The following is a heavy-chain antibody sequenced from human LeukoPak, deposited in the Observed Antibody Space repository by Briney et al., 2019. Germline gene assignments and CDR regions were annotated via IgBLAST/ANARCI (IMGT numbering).Heavy chain of an antibody. CDR1: GFSFRDYG. Sequence: GGSLRLSCAASGFSFRDYGMHWVRQAPGKGLEWVAVISDDGSNNDDADSVKGRFTISRDNSKNTLYLQMNTLRVEDTALYYCAKARAAVVEAAINYWGQGILVTVSP. J-gene: IGHJ4*02. D-gene: IGHD2-15*01. CDR3: AKARAAVVEAAINY. CDR2: ISDDGSNN. V-gene: IGHV3-30*18.